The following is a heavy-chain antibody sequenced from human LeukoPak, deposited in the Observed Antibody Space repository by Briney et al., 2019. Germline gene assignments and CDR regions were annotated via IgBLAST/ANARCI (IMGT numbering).Heavy chain of an antibody. CDR2: INAGNGNT. V-gene: IGHV1-3*01. D-gene: IGHD3-3*01. CDR1: GYTFTSYA. Sequence: ASVKVSCKASGYTFTSYAMHWVRQAPGQRLEWMGWINAGNGNTKYSQKFQGRVTITRDTSASTAYMELSSLRSDDTAVYYCARDEPGRYDFWSGYFSEYYFDYWGQGTLVTVSS. J-gene: IGHJ4*02. CDR3: ARDEPGRYDFWSGYFSEYYFDY.